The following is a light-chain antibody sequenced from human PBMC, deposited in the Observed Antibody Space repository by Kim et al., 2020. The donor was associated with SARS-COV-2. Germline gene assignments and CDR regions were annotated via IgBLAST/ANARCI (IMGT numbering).Light chain of an antibody. J-gene: IGKJ2*01. CDR3: QQYDLYPYT. CDR2: KAS. V-gene: IGKV1-5*03. CDR1: HSITTW. Sequence: SASVGDRVTITCRASHSITTWLAWFQQKPGKAPTLLIYKASNLQSGVPSRFSGTGSGTEFTLTISSLQPDYFATYYCQQYDLYPYTFGQGTKLEI.